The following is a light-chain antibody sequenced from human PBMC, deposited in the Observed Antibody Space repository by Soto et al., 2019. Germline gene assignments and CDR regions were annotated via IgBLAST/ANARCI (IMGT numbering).Light chain of an antibody. CDR2: GNS. J-gene: IGLJ2*01. Sequence: QSVLTQPPSVSGAPGQRVTISCTGSSSNIGAGYDVHWYQQLPGTAPKLLIYGNSNRPSGVPDRFSGYKSGTSASLAITGLQAEDEDDYYCHSYDSSLSGVVFGGGTKLTVL. CDR3: HSYDSSLSGVV. V-gene: IGLV1-40*01. CDR1: SSNIGAGYD.